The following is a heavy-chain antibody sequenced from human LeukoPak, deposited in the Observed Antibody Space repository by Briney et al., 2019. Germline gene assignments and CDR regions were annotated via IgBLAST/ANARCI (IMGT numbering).Heavy chain of an antibody. V-gene: IGHV4-34*01. D-gene: IGHD4-23*01. J-gene: IGHJ4*02. CDR3: AGGPLTTLELCYY. Sequence: SETLSLTCVVYGGSLSGYYWNWIRQPPGKGLEWIGEINHSGTTKYNPSLKSRVTISIDTSKNQFSLKVTSVTAADTAVYYCAGGPLTTLELCYYWGQGTLVTVSS. CDR1: GGSLSGYY. CDR2: INHSGTT.